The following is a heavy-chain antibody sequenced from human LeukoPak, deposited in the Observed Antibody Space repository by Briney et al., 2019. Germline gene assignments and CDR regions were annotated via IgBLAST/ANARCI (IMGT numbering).Heavy chain of an antibody. D-gene: IGHD1-26*01. J-gene: IGHJ4*02. Sequence: GASVKVSCKASGYTFTSYGISWVRQAPGQGLEWMGWISAYNGNTNYAQKLQGRVTMTTDTSTSTAYMELRSLRSDDTAVYYCARVDRWELLPTLDYWGQGTLVTVSS. CDR1: GYTFTSYG. V-gene: IGHV1-18*01. CDR3: ARVDRWELLPTLDY. CDR2: ISAYNGNT.